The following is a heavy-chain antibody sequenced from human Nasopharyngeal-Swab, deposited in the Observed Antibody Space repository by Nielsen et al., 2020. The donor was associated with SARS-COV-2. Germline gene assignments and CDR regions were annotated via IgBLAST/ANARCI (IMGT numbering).Heavy chain of an antibody. D-gene: IGHD2-15*01. CDR1: GYSFTSYW. V-gene: IGHV5-51*01. J-gene: IGHJ6*02. Sequence: GESLKISCQGSGYSFTSYWIGWVRQMPGKGLELMGIIYPGDSDTRYSPSFQGQVTISADKSISTAYLQWSSLKASDTAMYYCARQGREGCSGGSCYYYGMDVWGQGTTVTVSS. CDR3: ARQGREGCSGGSCYYYGMDV. CDR2: IYPGDSDT.